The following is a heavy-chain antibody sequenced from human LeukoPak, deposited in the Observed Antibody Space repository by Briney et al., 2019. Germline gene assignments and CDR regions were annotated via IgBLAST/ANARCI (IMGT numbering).Heavy chain of an antibody. CDR1: GASISSGSYY. CDR2: VFTSGST. Sequence: PSQTLSLTCTVSGASISSGSYYWSWIRQPAGKGLEWIGRVFTSGSTAYNPFLKSRVTMSLDTSKNQSSLKLSSVTAADTALYYCARTNDYSSSMGFDYWGQGTLVTVSS. D-gene: IGHD6-6*01. J-gene: IGHJ4*02. V-gene: IGHV4-61*02. CDR3: ARTNDYSSSMGFDY.